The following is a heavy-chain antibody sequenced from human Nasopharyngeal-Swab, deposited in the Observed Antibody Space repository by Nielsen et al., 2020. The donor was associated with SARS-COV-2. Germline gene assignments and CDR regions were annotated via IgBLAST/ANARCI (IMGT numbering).Heavy chain of an antibody. V-gene: IGHV1-46*01. J-gene: IGHJ4*02. CDR2: INPSGGST. D-gene: IGHD6-13*01. CDR3: AKDGSSTPTY. Sequence: ASVKVSCKASGYTFTSYYIHWVRQAPGQGLEWMGIINPSGGSTSYAQKFQGRVTMTRDTSTSTVYMELNSLRADDTAVYYCAKDGSSTPTYWGQGTLVSVSS. CDR1: GYTFTSYY.